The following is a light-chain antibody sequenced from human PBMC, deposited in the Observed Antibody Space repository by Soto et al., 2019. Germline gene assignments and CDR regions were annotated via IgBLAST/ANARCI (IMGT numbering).Light chain of an antibody. CDR1: QTIGGNS. CDR3: QQYYWAPDT. CDR2: GAS. J-gene: IGKJ5*01. V-gene: IGKV3-20*01. Sequence: EIVPSHSPGKLSLSPWARAPLFYVASQTIGGNSLAWYQQKPGQAPRLVIYGASNRATGIPDRFSGSGSGTDFTLTVSRLEPEDFAVYCCQQYYWAPDTVAQGTRLEIK.